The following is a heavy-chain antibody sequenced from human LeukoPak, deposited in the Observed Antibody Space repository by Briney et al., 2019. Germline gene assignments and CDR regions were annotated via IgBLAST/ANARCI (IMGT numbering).Heavy chain of an antibody. J-gene: IGHJ5*02. CDR2: INPSGGST. D-gene: IGHD4-23*01. V-gene: IGHV1-46*01. CDR3: ARDNSVEDTAWWFDP. Sequence: ASVKVSCKASGYTFTNYYKHWVRQAPGQGLEWMGIINPSGGSTSYAQKFQGRVTMTRDMSTSTDYMELSSLRSEDTAVYYCARDNSVEDTAWWFDPWGQGTLVTVSS. CDR1: GYTFTNYY.